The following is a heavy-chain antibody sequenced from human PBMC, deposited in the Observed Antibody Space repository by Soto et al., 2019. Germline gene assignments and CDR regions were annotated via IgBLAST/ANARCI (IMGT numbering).Heavy chain of an antibody. CDR3: AKSSGWYQLFDH. CDR2: ISWNRGSI. CDR1: GFTFADYA. D-gene: IGHD6-19*01. J-gene: IGHJ4*02. V-gene: IGHV3-9*01. Sequence: EVQLAESGGGLVQPGGSLRLSCAASGFTFADYAMHWVRQVPGKGLEWVSGISWNRGSIGYADSVKGRFTISRDNAKNSLYLQMNSLRVEDTALYYCAKSSGWYQLFDHWGQGTLVTVAS.